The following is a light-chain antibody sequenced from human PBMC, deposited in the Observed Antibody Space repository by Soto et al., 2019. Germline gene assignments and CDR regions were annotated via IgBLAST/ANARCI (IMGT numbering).Light chain of an antibody. V-gene: IGKV1-13*02. J-gene: IGKJ5*01. CDR3: QQFNDPIT. Sequence: AIQLTQSPSSLSASVGDRVTITCRASQGISSALAWYQQKPGRAPKLLIYDASSLESGVPSRFSGSGSGTDFTLTISSLQPEDFATYYCQQFNDPITFGLGTRLEIK. CDR2: DAS. CDR1: QGISSA.